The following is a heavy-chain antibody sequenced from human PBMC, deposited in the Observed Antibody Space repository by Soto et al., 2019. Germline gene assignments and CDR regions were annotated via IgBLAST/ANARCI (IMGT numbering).Heavy chain of an antibody. CDR2: IYHSGST. V-gene: IGHV4-30-2*01. Sequence: SETLSLTCAVSGGSISSGGYSWSWIRQPPGKGLEWIGYIYHSGSTYYNPSLKSRVTISVDTSKNQFSLKLSSVTAADTAVYYCAARPYGGNSSYGMDVWGQGTTVTVSS. CDR3: AARPYGGNSSYGMDV. CDR1: GGSISSGGYS. D-gene: IGHD4-17*01. J-gene: IGHJ6*02.